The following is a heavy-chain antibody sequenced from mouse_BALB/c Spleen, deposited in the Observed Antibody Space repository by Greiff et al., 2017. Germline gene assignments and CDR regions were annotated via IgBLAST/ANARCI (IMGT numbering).Heavy chain of an antibody. V-gene: IGHV3-8*02. J-gene: IGHJ3*01. CDR2: ISYSGST. CDR1: GDSITSGY. D-gene: IGHD2-14*01. Sequence: EVQRVESGPSLVKPSQTLSLTCSVTGDSITSGYWNWIRKFPGNKLEYMGYISYSGSTYYNPSLKSRISITRDTSKNQYYLQLNSVTTEDTATYYCASHYYRYDGFAYWGQGTLVTVSA. CDR3: ASHYYRYDGFAY.